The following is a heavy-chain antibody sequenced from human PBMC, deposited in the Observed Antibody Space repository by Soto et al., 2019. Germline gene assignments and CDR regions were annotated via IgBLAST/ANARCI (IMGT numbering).Heavy chain of an antibody. Sequence: QVQLVQSGAEVKKPGSSVKVSCKASGGTFSSYAISWVRQAPGQGLEWMGGIIPIFGTANYAQKFQGRVTITADESTSTAYMELSSLRYEDTAVYYCARVSDYYDSSGYYYYDYWGQGTLVTVSS. CDR2: IIPIFGTA. V-gene: IGHV1-69*01. CDR1: GGTFSSYA. CDR3: ARVSDYYDSSGYYYYDY. J-gene: IGHJ4*02. D-gene: IGHD3-22*01.